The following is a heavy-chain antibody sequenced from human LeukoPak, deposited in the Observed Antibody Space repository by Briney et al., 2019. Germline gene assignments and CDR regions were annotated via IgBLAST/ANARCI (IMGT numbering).Heavy chain of an antibody. CDR1: GGSISSYY. V-gene: IGHV4-59*01. Sequence: PSETLSLTCTVSGGSISSYYWNWIRQPPGKGLEWIGYIYYSGSTNYNPSLKSRVTISVDTSKNQFSLKLSSVTAADTAVYYCARENADAFDIWGQGTMVTVSS. CDR3: ARENADAFDI. J-gene: IGHJ3*02. CDR2: IYYSGST.